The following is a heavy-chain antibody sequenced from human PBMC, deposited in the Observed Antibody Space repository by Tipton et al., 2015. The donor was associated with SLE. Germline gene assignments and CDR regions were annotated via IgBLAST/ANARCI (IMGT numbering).Heavy chain of an antibody. CDR3: VRDAPDHLGDF. D-gene: IGHD1-14*01. CDR1: GFRLSGFW. Sequence: SLRLSCAASGFRLSGFWMSWVRQTPEKGLEWLANIKEDGSEMYFADSVRGRFTISRDNAKNSLYLQLNSLRGEDTAVYYCVRDAPDHLGDFWGQGTLVTVSS. V-gene: IGHV3-7*01. J-gene: IGHJ4*02. CDR2: IKEDGSEM.